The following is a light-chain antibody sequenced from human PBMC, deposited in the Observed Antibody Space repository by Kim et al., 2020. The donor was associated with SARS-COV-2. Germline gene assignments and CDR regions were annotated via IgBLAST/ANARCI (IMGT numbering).Light chain of an antibody. J-gene: IGKJ4*01. CDR3: QQYNNWPLLT. Sequence: EIVMTQSPATLSVSPGERATLSCRASQSVSSNLAWYQQKPGQAPRLLIYGASTMATGIPARFSGSGSGTEFTLTISSLQSEDFAVYYCQQYNNWPLLTFGGGTKVDIK. CDR1: QSVSSN. CDR2: GAS. V-gene: IGKV3-15*01.